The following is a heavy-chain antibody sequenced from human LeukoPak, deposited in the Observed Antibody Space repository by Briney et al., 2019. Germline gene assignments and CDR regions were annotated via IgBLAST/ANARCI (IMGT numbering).Heavy chain of an antibody. V-gene: IGHV4-59*01. CDR1: GGSISSYY. D-gene: IGHD3-10*01. J-gene: IGHJ5*02. CDR2: IYYSGST. CDR3: ARNVLNYGSGSYDGWFDP. Sequence: NPSETLSLTCTVSGGSISSYYWSWIRQPPGKGLEWIGYIYYSGSTNYNPSLKSRVTISVDTSKNQFSLKLSSVTAADTAVYYCARNVLNYGSGSYDGWFDPWGQGTLVTVSS.